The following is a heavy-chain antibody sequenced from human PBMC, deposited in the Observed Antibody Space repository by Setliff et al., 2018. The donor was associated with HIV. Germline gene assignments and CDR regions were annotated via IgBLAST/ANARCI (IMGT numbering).Heavy chain of an antibody. V-gene: IGHV1-69*13. CDR1: GGTFSSYA. D-gene: IGHD2-8*02. CDR2: IIPIFGTA. Sequence: ASVKVSCKASGGTFSSYAISWVRQAPGQGLEWMGGIIPIFGTAKSAQKFQGRVTITADEYTSTAYLELRSLRSEDTAVYYCARGALLAVFDFDHWGQGTMVTVSS. J-gene: IGHJ4*02. CDR3: ARGALLAVFDFDH.